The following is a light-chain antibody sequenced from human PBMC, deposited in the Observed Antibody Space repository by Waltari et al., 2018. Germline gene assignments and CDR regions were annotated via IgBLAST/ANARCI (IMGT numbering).Light chain of an antibody. J-gene: IGLJ3*02. CDR2: KVN. CDR3: SSYTRRSYWV. Sequence: QSALTQPASVSGSPGQSTTISCPGTSSDVGFYDFVSRFQQHPGKAPKVMIYKVNNRPSGVSNRFSGSKSANTASLTISGLQAEDEADYYCSSYTRRSYWVFGGGTQLTVL. V-gene: IGLV2-14*01. CDR1: SSDVGFYDF.